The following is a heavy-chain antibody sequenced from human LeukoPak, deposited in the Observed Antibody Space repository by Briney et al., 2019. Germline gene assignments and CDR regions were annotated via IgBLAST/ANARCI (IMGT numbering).Heavy chain of an antibody. J-gene: IGHJ4*02. CDR3: AKDPTYCSSTSCRGILDY. CDR1: GFTFSSYG. CDR2: IRYDGSNK. V-gene: IGHV3-30*02. D-gene: IGHD2-2*01. Sequence: GGSLRLSXAASGFTFSSYGMHWVRQAPGKGLEWVAFIRYDGSNKYYADSVKGRFTISRDNSKNTLYLQMNSLRAEDTAVYYCAKDPTYCSSTSCRGILDYWGQGTLVTVSS.